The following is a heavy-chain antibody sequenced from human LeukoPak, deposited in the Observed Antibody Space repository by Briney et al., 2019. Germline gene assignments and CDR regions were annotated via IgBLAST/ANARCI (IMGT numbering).Heavy chain of an antibody. CDR1: GFTFDNAW. Sequence: GGSLRLSCAASGFTFDNAWMTWVHQAPGKGLEWVGRIKSKTDGGTTDYAAPVKGRFTISRDDSKNTLYLQMNSLKTEDTAVYYCTTGRYYYDSSGYFFVDYFDSWGQGTLVTVSS. J-gene: IGHJ4*02. V-gene: IGHV3-15*01. CDR3: TTGRYYYDSSGYFFVDYFDS. D-gene: IGHD3-22*01. CDR2: IKSKTDGGTT.